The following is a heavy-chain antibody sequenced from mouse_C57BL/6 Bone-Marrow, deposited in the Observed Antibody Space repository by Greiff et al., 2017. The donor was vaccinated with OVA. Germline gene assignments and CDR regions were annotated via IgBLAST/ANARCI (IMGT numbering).Heavy chain of an antibody. J-gene: IGHJ4*01. Sequence: VQLQQPGAELVKPGASVKLSCKASGYTFTSYWMHWVKQRPGQGLEWIGMIHPNSGSTNYNEKFKSKATLTVDKSSSTAYMQLSSLTSKASTVYYCARSGIYYYCSSLYYYAMDYWGQGTSVTVSS. V-gene: IGHV1-64*01. CDR1: GYTFTSYW. D-gene: IGHD1-1*01. CDR3: ARSGIYYYCSSLYYYAMDY. CDR2: IHPNSGST.